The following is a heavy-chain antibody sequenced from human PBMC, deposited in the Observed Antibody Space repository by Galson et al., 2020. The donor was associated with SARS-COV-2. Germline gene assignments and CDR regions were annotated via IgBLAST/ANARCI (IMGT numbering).Heavy chain of an antibody. Sequence: GGSLRLSCAASGFTFSSYWMSWVRQAPGKGLEWVANIKQDGSEKYYVDSVKGRFTISRDNAKNSLYLQMNSLRAEDTAVYYCARLVESYDFWSGYYAPNFDYWGQGTLVTVSS. J-gene: IGHJ4*02. CDR1: GFTFSSYW. V-gene: IGHV3-7*01. D-gene: IGHD3-3*01. CDR3: ARLVESYDFWSGYYAPNFDY. CDR2: IKQDGSEK.